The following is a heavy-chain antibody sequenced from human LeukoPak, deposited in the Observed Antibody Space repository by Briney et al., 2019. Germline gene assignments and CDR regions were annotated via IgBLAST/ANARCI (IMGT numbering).Heavy chain of an antibody. Sequence: SETLSLTCAVCVGSFSGYYWSWLRQPPGKGLAWVGEINHSVSTNYHSSLKSRVTISVDTSKNQFSLKLSSVTAADTAVYYCARVYYGSGSHCCHMDVWGKGTTITVS. CDR3: ARVYYGSGSHCCHMDV. V-gene: IGHV4-34*01. CDR1: VGSFSGYY. D-gene: IGHD3-10*01. CDR2: INHSVST. J-gene: IGHJ6*03.